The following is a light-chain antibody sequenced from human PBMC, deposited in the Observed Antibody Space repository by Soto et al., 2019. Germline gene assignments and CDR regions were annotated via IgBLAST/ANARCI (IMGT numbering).Light chain of an antibody. Sequence: DIVMTQSPDSLAVSMGEKATINCTSSQSVLHSSNNKNYLAWYQQRPGQPPKLVTNWASTRESGVPDRFSGSGSGKHFSLTIRSLQSEDVAVYYCQQFYSPPYTFGQGTTLEIK. V-gene: IGKV4-1*01. J-gene: IGKJ2*01. CDR1: QSVLHSSNNKNY. CDR3: QQFYSPPYT. CDR2: WAS.